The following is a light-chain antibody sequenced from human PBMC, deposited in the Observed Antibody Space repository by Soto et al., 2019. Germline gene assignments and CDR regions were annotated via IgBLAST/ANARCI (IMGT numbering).Light chain of an antibody. V-gene: IGKV3-20*01. Sequence: EIVLTQSPGTLSLSPGEGATLSCRASQSVSSSYLSWYQQKPGQAPRLLIYGASSRATGIPDRFSGSVSGTDFTLTISRLEPEDFAVYYCQQYGSSPPKTFGQATKVDIQ. CDR1: QSVSSSY. CDR2: GAS. CDR3: QQYGSSPPKT. J-gene: IGKJ1*01.